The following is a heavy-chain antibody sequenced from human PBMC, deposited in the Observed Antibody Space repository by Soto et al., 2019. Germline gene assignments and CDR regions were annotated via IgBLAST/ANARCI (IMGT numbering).Heavy chain of an antibody. J-gene: IGHJ3*02. CDR3: ARERRGYSYGFDAFDI. Sequence: SETLSLTCTVSGGSISSYYWSWIRQPPGKGLEWIGYIYYSGSTNYNPSLKSRVTISVDTSKNQFSLKLSSVTAADTAVYYCARERRGYSYGFDAFDIWGQGTMVTVS. CDR1: GGSISSYY. D-gene: IGHD5-18*01. V-gene: IGHV4-59*01. CDR2: IYYSGST.